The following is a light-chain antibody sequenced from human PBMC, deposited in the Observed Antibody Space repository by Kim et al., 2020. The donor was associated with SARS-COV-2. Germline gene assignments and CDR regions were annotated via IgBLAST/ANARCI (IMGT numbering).Light chain of an antibody. CDR2: NNN. J-gene: IGLJ2*01. V-gene: IGLV1-44*01. CDR1: SSNIGSNT. Sequence: QSVLTQPPSASGTPGQRVTISCSGSSSNIGSNTVNWYQQFPGTAPKLLIYNNNQRPSGVPDRFSGSKSGTSASLAISGLQSEDEADYYCAAWDDSLNGVVFGGGTQLTVL. CDR3: AAWDDSLNGVV.